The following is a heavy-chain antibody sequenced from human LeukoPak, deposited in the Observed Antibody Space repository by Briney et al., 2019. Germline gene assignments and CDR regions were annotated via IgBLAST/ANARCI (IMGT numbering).Heavy chain of an antibody. D-gene: IGHD3-22*01. CDR3: ARDYYDSSGYGGFYYYYYGIDV. CDR2: MNLNSGNT. J-gene: IGHJ6*02. CDR1: GYTFTSSV. V-gene: IGHV1-8*01. Sequence: ASVKVSCKASGYTFTSSVIIGVGQATGHGVEWMGWMNLNSGNTGSAQKFQATVTMTRTPYISTASMELIIWRSEDTAVYYCARDYYDSSGYGGFYYYYYGIDVWGQGTTVTVSS.